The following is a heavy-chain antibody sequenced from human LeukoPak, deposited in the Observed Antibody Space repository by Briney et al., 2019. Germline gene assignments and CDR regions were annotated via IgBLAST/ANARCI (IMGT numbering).Heavy chain of an antibody. CDR3: ARGREGGYCSSTSCLFDY. J-gene: IGHJ4*02. Sequence: SETLSLTCTVSGGSISSYHWSWVRRPPGKGLEWIGYIYYSGSTNYNPSLKSRVTISVDTSKNQFSLKLSSVTAADTAVYYCARGREGGYCSSTSCLFDYWGQGTLVTVSS. CDR2: IYYSGST. D-gene: IGHD2-2*01. V-gene: IGHV4-59*01. CDR1: GGSISSYH.